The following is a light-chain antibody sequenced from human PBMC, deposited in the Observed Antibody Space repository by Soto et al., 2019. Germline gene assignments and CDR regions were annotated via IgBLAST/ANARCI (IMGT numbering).Light chain of an antibody. Sequence: EIVGTKSPGTLSLSPGERATLSCRASQRISSSYLAWYQQKPGQAPRLLVYGASSRATGIPDRFSGSGSGTDFTLTISRLEPEDFAVYYCQQYGSSRFTFGPGTKVDIK. CDR1: QRISSSY. J-gene: IGKJ3*01. V-gene: IGKV3-20*01. CDR3: QQYGSSRFT. CDR2: GAS.